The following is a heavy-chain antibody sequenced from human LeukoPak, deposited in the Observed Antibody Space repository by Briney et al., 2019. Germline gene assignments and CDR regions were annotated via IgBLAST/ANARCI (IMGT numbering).Heavy chain of an antibody. V-gene: IGHV1-3*01. CDR3: ATGSLGPRGYSYLGYFDY. CDR2: INAGNGNT. D-gene: IGHD5-18*01. Sequence: ASVKVSCKASGYTFTSYAMHWVRQAPGQRLEWMGWINAGNGNTKYSQKFQGRVTITRDTSASTAYMELSSLRSEDTAVYYCATGSLGPRGYSYLGYFDYWGQGTLVTVSS. CDR1: GYTFTSYA. J-gene: IGHJ4*02.